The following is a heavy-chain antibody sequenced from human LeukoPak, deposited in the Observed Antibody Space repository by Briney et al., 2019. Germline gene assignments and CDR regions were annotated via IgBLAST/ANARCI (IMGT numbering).Heavy chain of an antibody. J-gene: IGHJ6*02. Sequence: SETLSLTCTVSGGSISSYYWSWIRQPPGKGLEWIGYIYYSGSTNYNPSLKSRVTISVDTSKNQFSLKLSSVTAADTAVYYCARRRDGGKFGYYYGMDVWGQGTTVTVSS. CDR2: IYYSGST. CDR3: ARRRDGGKFGYYYGMDV. D-gene: IGHD4-23*01. CDR1: GGSISSYY. V-gene: IGHV4-59*01.